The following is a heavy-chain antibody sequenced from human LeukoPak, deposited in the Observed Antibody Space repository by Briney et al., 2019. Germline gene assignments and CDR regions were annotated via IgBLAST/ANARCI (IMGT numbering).Heavy chain of an antibody. CDR1: GFTFSSYA. J-gene: IGHJ5*02. D-gene: IGHD2-2*01. V-gene: IGHV4-38-2*02. Sequence: GSLRLSCVASGFTFSSYAMGWIRQPPGKGLEWIGSIYHSGSTYYNPSLKSRVTISVDTSKNQFSLKLSSVTAADTAVYYCARDRGYCSSTSCSDNNWFDPWGQGTLVTVSS. CDR2: IYHSGST. CDR3: ARDRGYCSSTSCSDNNWFDP.